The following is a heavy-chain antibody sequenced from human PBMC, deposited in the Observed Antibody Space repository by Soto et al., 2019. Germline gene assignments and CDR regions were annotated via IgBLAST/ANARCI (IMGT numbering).Heavy chain of an antibody. CDR1: GGTFSSYA. CDR3: VAVAGTAARSFFDY. D-gene: IGHD6-19*01. Sequence: ASVKVSCKASGGTFSSYAISWVRQAPGQGLEWMGGIIPIFGTANYAQKFQGRVTITADESTSTAYMELSSLRSEDTAVYYCVAVAGTAARSFFDYWGQGTLVTVSS. J-gene: IGHJ4*02. CDR2: IIPIFGTA. V-gene: IGHV1-69*13.